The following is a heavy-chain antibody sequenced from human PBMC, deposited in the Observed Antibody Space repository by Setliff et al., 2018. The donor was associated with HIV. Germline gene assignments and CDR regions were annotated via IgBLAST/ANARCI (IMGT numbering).Heavy chain of an antibody. V-gene: IGHV4-39*02. J-gene: IGHJ3*02. CDR2: IYYIGST. CDR3: ARGGRGGLRFMADAFDI. D-gene: IGHD3-3*01. Sequence: PSDTLSLTCTVSGGSISSSSYYWGWIRQPPGKGLEWFGSIYYIGSTYYKPSLRSRVNISVDTSKNQLSLKLTSETATDTAVYYCARGGRGGLRFMADAFDIWGQGTVVTVSS. CDR1: GGSISSSSYY.